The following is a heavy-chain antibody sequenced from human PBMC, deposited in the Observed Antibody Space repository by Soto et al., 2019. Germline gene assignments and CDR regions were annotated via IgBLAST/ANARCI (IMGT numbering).Heavy chain of an antibody. CDR2: IYYSGST. Sequence: SETLSLTCTVSGGSVSSGSYYWSWIRQPPGKGLEWIGYIYYSGSTNYKTSLKSRVTISVETSKNQFSLKLSSVTAADTAVYNCARDYGGNSNYYYYGMDVWGQGTTVTVSS. V-gene: IGHV4-61*01. CDR1: GGSVSSGSYY. CDR3: ARDYGGNSNYYYYGMDV. D-gene: IGHD4-17*01. J-gene: IGHJ6*02.